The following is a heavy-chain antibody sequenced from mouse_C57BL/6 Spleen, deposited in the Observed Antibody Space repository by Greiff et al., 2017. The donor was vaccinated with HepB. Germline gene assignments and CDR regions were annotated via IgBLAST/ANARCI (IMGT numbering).Heavy chain of an antibody. CDR1: GYTFTDYY. D-gene: IGHD1-1*01. J-gene: IGHJ2*01. CDR3: ARSHYYGLDY. CDR2: IYPGSGNT. Sequence: QVQLQQSGAELVRPGASVKLSCKASGYTFTDYYINWVKQRPGQGLEWIARIYPGSGNTYYNEKFKGKATLTAEKSSSTAYMQLSSLTSEDSAVYFCARSHYYGLDYWGQGTTLTVSS. V-gene: IGHV1-76*01.